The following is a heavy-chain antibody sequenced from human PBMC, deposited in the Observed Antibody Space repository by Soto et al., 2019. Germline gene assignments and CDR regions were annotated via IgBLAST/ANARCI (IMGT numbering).Heavy chain of an antibody. J-gene: IGHJ4*02. V-gene: IGHV3-30*03. D-gene: IGHD5-12*01. CDR1: GFTFSSYG. CDR2: ISYDGSNK. Sequence: QVQLVESGGGVVQPGRSLRLSCAASGFTFSSYGMHWVRQAPGKGLEWVAVISYDGSNKYYADSVKGRFTISRDNSKNTLYLQMNSLRAEDTDVYYCATVATRDFAYWGQGTLVTVSS. CDR3: ATVATRDFAY.